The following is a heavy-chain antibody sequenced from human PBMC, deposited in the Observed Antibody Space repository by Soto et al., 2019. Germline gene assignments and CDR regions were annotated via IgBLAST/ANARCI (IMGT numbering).Heavy chain of an antibody. V-gene: IGHV4-4*07. CDR1: GGSISSYY. Sequence: QVQLQESGPGLVKPSDTLSLTCTVSGGSISSYYWSWIRQPAGKGLEWIGRTHTSGSTNYNPSLKCRVTMSVDTSKNKWSLKLTSVTAADTAVYYCARYCSAGSCYDYWGQGTLVTVSS. J-gene: IGHJ4*02. CDR2: THTSGST. CDR3: ARYCSAGSCYDY. D-gene: IGHD2-15*01.